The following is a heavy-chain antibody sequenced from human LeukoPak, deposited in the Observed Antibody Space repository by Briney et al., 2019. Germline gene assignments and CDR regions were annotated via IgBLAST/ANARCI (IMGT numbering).Heavy chain of an antibody. CDR3: ARDAVGYYYDSSGSNWFDP. CDR1: GYTFTSYY. V-gene: IGHV1-46*01. Sequence: GASVKVSCKASGYTFTSYYMHWVRQAPGQGLEWMGIINPSGGSTSYAQKFQGRVTMTRDMSTSTVYMELSSLRSEDTAVYYCARDAVGYYYDSSGSNWFDPWGQGTLVTVSS. D-gene: IGHD3-22*01. J-gene: IGHJ5*02. CDR2: INPSGGST.